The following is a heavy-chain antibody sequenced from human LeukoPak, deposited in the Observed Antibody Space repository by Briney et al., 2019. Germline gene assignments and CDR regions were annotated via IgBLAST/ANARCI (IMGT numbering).Heavy chain of an antibody. Sequence: PSQTLSLTCTVSGDSITSGRHYWSWVRQPAGKELEWIGRIYASGKTDYNPYTPSLRSRVIVSLDTSKNQFSLFLTSVTAADTAMYYCAREGYDYVWGSYRWDAFDIWGQGTMVTVSS. CDR3: AREGYDYVWGSYRWDAFDI. V-gene: IGHV4-61*02. CDR1: GDSITSGRHY. CDR2: IYASGKT. D-gene: IGHD3-16*02. J-gene: IGHJ3*02.